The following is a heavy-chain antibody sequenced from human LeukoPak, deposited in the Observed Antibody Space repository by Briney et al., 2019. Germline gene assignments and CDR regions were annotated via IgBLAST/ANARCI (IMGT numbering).Heavy chain of an antibody. Sequence: GASVKVSCKASGYIFTSYYMEWVRQAPGQGLEWMGIINPSGGSTSYAQKFQGRVTMTRDTSTSTFYMEMSSLRSEDTAVFYCARDRSLAAAVYYFDYWGQGTLVTDSS. V-gene: IGHV1-46*01. D-gene: IGHD6-13*01. J-gene: IGHJ4*02. CDR3: ARDRSLAAAVYYFDY. CDR2: INPSGGST. CDR1: GYIFTSYY.